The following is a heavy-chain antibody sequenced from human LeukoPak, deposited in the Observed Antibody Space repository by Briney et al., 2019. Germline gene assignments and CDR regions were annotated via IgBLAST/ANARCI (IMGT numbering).Heavy chain of an antibody. CDR2: ISGSGGST. CDR3: AKDYCSSTTCFFES. J-gene: IGHJ4*01. D-gene: IGHD2-2*01. V-gene: IGHV3-23*01. CDR1: GFTFSGHG. Sequence: GGRLRLSCGASGFTFSGHGMRWVRQAPGKGLEWVSGISGSGGSTFYAYSVKGRFTISRDNSKNTLYLQMTSLRVEDTAVYYCAKDYCSSTTCFFESGGQRTLPTVSS.